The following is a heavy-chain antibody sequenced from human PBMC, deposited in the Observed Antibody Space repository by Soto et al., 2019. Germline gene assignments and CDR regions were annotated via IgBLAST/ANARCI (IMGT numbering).Heavy chain of an antibody. J-gene: IGHJ1*01. CDR1: GGTFSSYT. CDR2: IIPILGIA. V-gene: IGHV1-69*02. D-gene: IGHD3-22*01. Sequence: SVKVSCKASGGTFSSYTISWVRQAPGQGLEWMGRIIPILGIANYAQKFQGRVTITADKSTSTAYMELSSLRSEDTAVYYCARGRYYYDSSGYYYRAEYFQHWG. CDR3: ARGRYYYDSSGYYYRAEYFQH.